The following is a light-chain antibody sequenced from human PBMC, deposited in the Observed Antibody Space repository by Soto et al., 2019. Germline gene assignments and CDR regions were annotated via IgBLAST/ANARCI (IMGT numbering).Light chain of an antibody. Sequence: QSALAQPPSVSAAPGQRVTISCSGGTSNIGSNFVSWYQQLPGSAPRLVIYESDKRPAGIPDRFSGSESGTSATLDITGLQTGDEGTYYCATWDSRLTVGVFGGGTKLTVL. CDR2: ESD. J-gene: IGLJ2*01. CDR3: ATWDSRLTVGV. CDR1: TSNIGSNF. V-gene: IGLV1-51*02.